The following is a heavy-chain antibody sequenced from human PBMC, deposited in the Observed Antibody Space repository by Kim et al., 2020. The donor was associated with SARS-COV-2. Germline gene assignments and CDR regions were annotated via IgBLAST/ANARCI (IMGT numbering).Heavy chain of an antibody. D-gene: IGHD3-10*01. J-gene: IGHJ3*02. CDR1: GYTLTELS. Sequence: ASVKVSCKVSGYTLTELSMHWVRQAPGKGLEWMGGFDPEDGETIYAQKFQGRVTMTEDTSTDTAYMELSSLRSEDTAVYYCATSLPVITMVRGVIPPNDAFDIWGQGTMVTVSS. CDR3: ATSLPVITMVRGVIPPNDAFDI. V-gene: IGHV1-24*01. CDR2: FDPEDGET.